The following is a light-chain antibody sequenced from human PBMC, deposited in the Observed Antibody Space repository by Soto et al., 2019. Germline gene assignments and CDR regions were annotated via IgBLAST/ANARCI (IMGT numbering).Light chain of an antibody. Sequence: DIQMTQSPSTLSASVGDRVIITCRASQSLNSLLAWYQQKPGRAPKLLIYDASTLESGVPSRFSGSGSGTDFTLTISSLQAEDVAVYYCQQYYSSPLTFGGGTKVDIK. J-gene: IGKJ4*01. V-gene: IGKV1-5*01. CDR3: QQYYSSPLT. CDR1: QSLNSL. CDR2: DAS.